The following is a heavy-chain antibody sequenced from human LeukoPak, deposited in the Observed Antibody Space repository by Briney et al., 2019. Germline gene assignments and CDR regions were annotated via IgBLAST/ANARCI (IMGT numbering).Heavy chain of an antibody. J-gene: IGHJ4*02. V-gene: IGHV3-48*01. CDR3: ARALGYCSSASCYYFDN. Sequence: GGSRRLSCAASGFTFSSYSMNWVRQAPGKGLEWVSYISSRSSTIYYADSVKGRFTISRDNAKNSLCLQMNSLRAEDTAVYYCARALGYCSSASCYYFDNWGQGTLVTVSS. CDR2: ISSRSSTI. D-gene: IGHD2-2*01. CDR1: GFTFSSYS.